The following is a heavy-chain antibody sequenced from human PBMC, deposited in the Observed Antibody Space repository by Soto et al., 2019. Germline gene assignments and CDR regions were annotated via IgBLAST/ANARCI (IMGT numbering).Heavy chain of an antibody. Sequence: GGSLRLSCVASGFTFNNSAMSWVRQAPGKGLEWVSAISGSGGSTYYADSVKGRFTISRDNSKNTLYLQMNSLRAEDTAVYYRATRAYYYDSSGYFDYWGQGTLVTVSS. V-gene: IGHV3-23*01. CDR1: GFTFNNSA. CDR2: ISGSGGST. J-gene: IGHJ4*02. CDR3: ATRAYYYDSSGYFDY. D-gene: IGHD3-22*01.